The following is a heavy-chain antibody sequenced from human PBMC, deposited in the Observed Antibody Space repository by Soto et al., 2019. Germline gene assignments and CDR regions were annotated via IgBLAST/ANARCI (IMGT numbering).Heavy chain of an antibody. CDR1: GFTFSTYA. D-gene: IGHD1-26*01. CDR3: AKDPSGRYYWNFDY. V-gene: IGHV3-23*01. CDR2: ISGSGDST. J-gene: IGHJ4*02. Sequence: EVQLLESGGGLVQPGGSLRLSCTASGFTFSTYAMSWVRQAPGKGLEWASGISGSGDSTDYADSVKGRFTISRDNSKNTLYLQMNALRVEDTGVYHCAKDPSGRYYWNFDYWGQGALVTVS.